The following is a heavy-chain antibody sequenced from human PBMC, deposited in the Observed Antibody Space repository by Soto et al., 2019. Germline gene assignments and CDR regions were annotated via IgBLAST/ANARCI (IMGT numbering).Heavy chain of an antibody. J-gene: IGHJ6*02. V-gene: IGHV4-59*01. CDR1: GGSISSYY. CDR3: ARDTGIAVAGIGMDV. Sequence: PSETLSLTCTGSGGSISSYYWSWIRQPPGKGLEWIGYIYYSGSTNYNPSLKSRVTISVDTSKNQFSLELSSVTAADTAVYYCARDTGIAVAGIGMDVWGQGTTVTVSS. CDR2: IYYSGST. D-gene: IGHD6-19*01.